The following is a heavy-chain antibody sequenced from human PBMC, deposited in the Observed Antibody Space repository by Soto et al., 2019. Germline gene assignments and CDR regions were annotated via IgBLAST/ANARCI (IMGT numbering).Heavy chain of an antibody. CDR1: GFTFSSYW. Sequence: PGGSLRLSCAASGFTFSSYWMSWVRQAPGKGLEWVANIKQDGSEKYYVDSVKGRFTISRDNAKNSLYLQMNSLRAEDTAVYYCARLQTVGGDYYYYGMDVWGQGTTVTVSS. CDR2: IKQDGSEK. J-gene: IGHJ6*02. CDR3: ARLQTVGGDYYYYGMDV. V-gene: IGHV3-7*05. D-gene: IGHD4-4*01.